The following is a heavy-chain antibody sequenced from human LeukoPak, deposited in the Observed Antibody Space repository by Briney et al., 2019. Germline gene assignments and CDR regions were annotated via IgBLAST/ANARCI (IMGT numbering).Heavy chain of an antibody. CDR2: ISSSSSYI. V-gene: IGHV3-21*01. CDR3: AGDTSCPY. D-gene: IGHD2-2*01. Sequence: GGSLRLSCAASGFTFSNYNMNWVRQAPGKGLEWVSSISSSSSYIYYADSVEGRFTISRDNAKNSLYLQMNSLRAEDTAVYYCAGDTSCPYWGQGTLVTVSS. CDR1: GFTFSNYN. J-gene: IGHJ4*02.